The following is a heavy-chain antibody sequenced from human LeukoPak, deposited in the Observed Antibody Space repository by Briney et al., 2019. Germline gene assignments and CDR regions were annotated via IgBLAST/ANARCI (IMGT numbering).Heavy chain of an antibody. V-gene: IGHV1-8*01. CDR3: ARTPGDYFGYYYGMDV. CDR2: MNPNSGNT. D-gene: IGHD3-9*01. CDR1: GYTFTSYD. Sequence: ASVKVSCKASGYTFTSYDINWVRQATGQGLEWMGWMNPNSGNTGYAQKFQGRVTMTRNTSISTAYMELSSLRSEDTAVYYCARTPGDYFGYYYGMDVWGQGTTVTVSS. J-gene: IGHJ6*02.